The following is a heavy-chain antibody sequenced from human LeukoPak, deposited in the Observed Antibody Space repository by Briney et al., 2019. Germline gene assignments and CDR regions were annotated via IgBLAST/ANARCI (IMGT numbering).Heavy chain of an antibody. CDR2: IGSSDNRI. J-gene: IGHJ4*02. Sequence: GGSLRLSCAASGFTLNDYYMSWIRQAPGKGLEWVSDIGSSDNRISYADSVKGHFTISRDIAKNSLYLQVNSLRAEDTAVYYCAREIVAGTFDSWGQGTLVTVSS. V-gene: IGHV3-11*01. D-gene: IGHD6-19*01. CDR1: GFTLNDYY. CDR3: AREIVAGTFDS.